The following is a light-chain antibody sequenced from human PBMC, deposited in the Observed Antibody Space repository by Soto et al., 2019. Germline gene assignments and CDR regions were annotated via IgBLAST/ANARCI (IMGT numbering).Light chain of an antibody. CDR2: EGT. J-gene: IGLJ1*01. Sequence: QSVLTQPPSVSAAPGQKVTISCSGSSSNIGNNYVSWYQQLPGTAPKLLIYEGTKRPSGVSDRFSGSKSGYTASLTISGLQAEDAADYYCFSYAGNSVYVFGTGTKVTVL. V-gene: IGLV1-51*01. CDR3: FSYAGNSVYV. CDR1: SSNIGNNY.